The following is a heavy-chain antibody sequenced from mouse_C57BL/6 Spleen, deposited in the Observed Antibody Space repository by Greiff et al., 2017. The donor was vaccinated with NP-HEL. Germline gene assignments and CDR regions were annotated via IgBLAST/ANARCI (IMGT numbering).Heavy chain of an antibody. D-gene: IGHD1-1*01. CDR2: ISSGSSPI. CDR3: ARDYYGSSLGAMDY. CDR1: GFTFSDYG. V-gene: IGHV5-17*01. J-gene: IGHJ4*01. Sequence: EVQLVESGGGLVKPGGSLKLSCAASGFTFSDYGMHWVRQAPEKGLEWVAYISSGSSPIYYADTVKGRFTISRDNAKNTLFLQMTILRSEDTAMYYFARDYYGSSLGAMDYWGQGTSVTVSS.